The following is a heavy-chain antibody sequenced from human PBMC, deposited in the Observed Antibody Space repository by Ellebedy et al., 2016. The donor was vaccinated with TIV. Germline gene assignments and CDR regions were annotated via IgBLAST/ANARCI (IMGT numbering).Heavy chain of an antibody. CDR2: ISGSGGST. J-gene: IGHJ6*03. CDR3: AKAPTAIFAHFYYYYYYMDV. Sequence: GGSLRLSCAASGFTFSSYAMSWVRQAPGRRLEWVSAISGSGGSTHYVDSVRGRFTISRDNSKNTLHLQMTSLRAEDTAVYYCAKAPTAIFAHFYYYYYYMDVWGKGTTVTVSS. D-gene: IGHD2/OR15-2a*01. V-gene: IGHV3-23*01. CDR1: GFTFSSYA.